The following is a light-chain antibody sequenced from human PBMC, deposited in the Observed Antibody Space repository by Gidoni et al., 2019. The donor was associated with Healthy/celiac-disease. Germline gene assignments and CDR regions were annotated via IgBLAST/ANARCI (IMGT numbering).Light chain of an antibody. CDR2: WAS. CDR1: QSVLYSSNNKNY. CDR3: QQYYSTPDT. Sequence: DIVMTQSPDSLAVSLGERATTNCKSSQSVLYSSNNKNYLAWYQQKPGQPPKLLIYWASTRESGVPYRFSGSGSGTDFTLTISSLQAEDVAVYYCQQYYSTPDTFGQGTKLEIK. J-gene: IGKJ2*01. V-gene: IGKV4-1*01.